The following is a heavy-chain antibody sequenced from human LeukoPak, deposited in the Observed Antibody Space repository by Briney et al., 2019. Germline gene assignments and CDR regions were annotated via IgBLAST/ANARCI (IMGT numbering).Heavy chain of an antibody. Sequence: GGSLRLSCAASGFTFSSYVMCWVRQAPGKGLEWVSSINNSGGTTYYADPVKGRCTISRDNSKNMLYLQMKSLRAEDTAGYYCEKERLDSWGQGTLVTVSS. J-gene: IGHJ4*02. CDR2: INNSGGTT. V-gene: IGHV3-23*01. CDR3: EKERLDS. CDR1: GFTFSSYV.